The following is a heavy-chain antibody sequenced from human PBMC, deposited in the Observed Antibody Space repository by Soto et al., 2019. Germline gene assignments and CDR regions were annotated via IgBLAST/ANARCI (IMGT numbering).Heavy chain of an antibody. CDR2: ISWDSGRI. J-gene: IGHJ6*02. Sequence: PGGSLRLSCAASGFTFDDYAMYWVRQGPGKGPEWVSGISWDSGRIGYADSVKGRFTISRDNAKNSLYLQMNSLRPEDTALYYCAKARLWGGDGYNSYYYNAMDVWGQGTTVTVSS. V-gene: IGHV3-9*01. D-gene: IGHD3-16*01. CDR3: AKARLWGGDGYNSYYYNAMDV. CDR1: GFTFDDYA.